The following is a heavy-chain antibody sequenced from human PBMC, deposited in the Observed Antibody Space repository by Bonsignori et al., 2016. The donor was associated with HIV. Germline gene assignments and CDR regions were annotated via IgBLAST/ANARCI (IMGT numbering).Heavy chain of an antibody. Sequence: VQMVESGGGLVKPGGSLRLSCAPSGFNFRALYHELGPPVSREGAGVGRFRLAAAGGYIHYADSVRGRFTISRDNAGGSLSLQMNRLSVDDTAVYYCVRSQNFIKSPDFWNTYYGLDYWGHGTLGHRLL. V-gene: IGHV3-21*06. J-gene: IGHJ4*01. CDR3: VRSQNFIKSPDFWNTYYGLDY. CDR2: LAAAGGYI. CDR1: GFNFRALY. D-gene: IGHD3/OR15-3a*01.